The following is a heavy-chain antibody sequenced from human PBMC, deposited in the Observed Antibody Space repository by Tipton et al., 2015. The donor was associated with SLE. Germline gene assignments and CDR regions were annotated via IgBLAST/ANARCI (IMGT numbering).Heavy chain of an antibody. J-gene: IGHJ3*02. D-gene: IGHD6-6*01. Sequence: SLRLSCAASGFTFSSYSMNWVRQAPGKGLEWVSSISSSSSYIYYADSVKGRFTISRDNAKNSLYLQMNSLRAEDTAGYYCARDGSIAARPDAFDIWGQGTMVTVSS. CDR3: ARDGSIAARPDAFDI. V-gene: IGHV3-21*01. CDR2: ISSSSSYI. CDR1: GFTFSSYS.